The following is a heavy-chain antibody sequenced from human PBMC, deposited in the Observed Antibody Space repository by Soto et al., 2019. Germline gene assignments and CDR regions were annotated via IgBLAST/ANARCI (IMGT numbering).Heavy chain of an antibody. D-gene: IGHD2-8*01. V-gene: IGHV1-58*01. J-gene: IGHJ6*02. CDR1: GFTFTSSA. CDR2: IVVGSGNT. CDR3: AAGRYCTNGVCSDYYYYYGMDV. Sequence: SVKVSCKASGFTFTSSAVQWVRQARGQRLEWIGWIVVGSGNTNYAQKFQERVTITRDMSTSTAYMELSSLRSEDTAVYYCAAGRYCTNGVCSDYYYYYGMDVWGQGTTVTVSS.